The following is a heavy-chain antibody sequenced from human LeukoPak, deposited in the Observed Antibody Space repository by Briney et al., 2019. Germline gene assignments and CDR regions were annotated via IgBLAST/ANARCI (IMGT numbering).Heavy chain of an antibody. D-gene: IGHD6-19*01. CDR3: GRVSIAVAVYFDY. CDR1: GGSISSYY. CDR2: IYYSGST. J-gene: IGHJ4*02. Sequence: SETLSLTCTVSGGSISSYYWSWIRQPPGKGLEWIGYIYYSGSTNYNPSLKSRVTISVDTSKNQFSLKLSSVTAADTAVYYCGRVSIAVAVYFDYWGQGTLVTVSS. V-gene: IGHV4-59*01.